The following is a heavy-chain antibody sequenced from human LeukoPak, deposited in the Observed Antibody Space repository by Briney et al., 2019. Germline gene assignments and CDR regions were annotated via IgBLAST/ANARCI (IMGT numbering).Heavy chain of an antibody. Sequence: GASVKVSCKASGGTFSSYAISWVRQAPGQGLEWMGGIIPIFGTANYAQKFQGRVTITADESTSTAYMELSSLRSDDTAVYYCARGRGNRSFDYWGQGTLVTVSS. V-gene: IGHV1-69*13. CDR1: GGTFSSYA. CDR2: IIPIFGTA. J-gene: IGHJ4*02. D-gene: IGHD3-16*01. CDR3: ARGRGNRSFDY.